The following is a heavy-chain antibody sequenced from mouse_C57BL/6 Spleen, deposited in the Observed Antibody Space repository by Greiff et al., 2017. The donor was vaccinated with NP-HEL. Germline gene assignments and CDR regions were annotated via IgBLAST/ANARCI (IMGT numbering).Heavy chain of an antibody. CDR3: ARDVCDGHWYFDV. CDR1: GFTFSDFY. J-gene: IGHJ1*03. CDR2: SRNKANDYTT. Sequence: EVQGVESGGGLVQSGRSLRLSCATSGFTFSDFYMEWVRQAPGKGLEWIAASRNKANDYTTEYSASVKGRFIVSRDTSQSILYLQMNALRAEDTAIYYCARDVCDGHWYFDVWGTGTTVTVSS. D-gene: IGHD2-3*01. V-gene: IGHV7-1*01.